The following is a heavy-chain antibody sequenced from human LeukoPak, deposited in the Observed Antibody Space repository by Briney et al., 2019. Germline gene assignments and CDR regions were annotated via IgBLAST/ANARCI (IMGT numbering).Heavy chain of an antibody. V-gene: IGHV3-9*01. CDR1: GFTFDDYA. D-gene: IGHD2-2*01. CDR2: ISWNSGSI. J-gene: IGHJ6*03. CDR3: ARSIVVLPAAARYYYYMDV. Sequence: GGSLRLSCAASGFTFDDYAMHWVRQAPGKGLEWVSGISWNSGSIGYADSVKGRFTISRDNAKNSLYLQMNSLRAEDTALYHCARSIVVLPAAARYYYYMDVWGKGTTVTVSS.